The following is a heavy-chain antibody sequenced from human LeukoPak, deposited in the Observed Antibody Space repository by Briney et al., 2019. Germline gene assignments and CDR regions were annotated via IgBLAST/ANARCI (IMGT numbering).Heavy chain of an antibody. V-gene: IGHV4-34*01. CDR2: INHSGST. CDR1: GGSFSGYY. Sequence: SETLSLTCAVYGGSFSGYYWSWIRQPPGKGLEWIGEINHSGSTNYNPSLKSRVTISVDTSKNQFFLKLSSVTAADTAVYYCARGSDIVVVPAAMGMVFDYWGQGTLVTVSS. CDR3: ARGSDIVVVPAAMGMVFDY. D-gene: IGHD2-2*01. J-gene: IGHJ4*02.